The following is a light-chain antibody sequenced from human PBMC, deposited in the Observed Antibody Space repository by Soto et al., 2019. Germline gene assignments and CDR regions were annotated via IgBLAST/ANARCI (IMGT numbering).Light chain of an antibody. J-gene: IGKJ3*01. CDR2: DAS. CDR3: QQRSNWPRFT. CDR1: QSVSSY. V-gene: IGKV3-11*01. Sequence: EIVLTQSPATLSLSPGERATLSCRASQSVSSYLAWYQQKPGQAPRLLIYDASNRSSGIPARFSGSGCGTAFTLTISSLEPEDFAVYYCQQRSNWPRFTFGPGTKVDIK.